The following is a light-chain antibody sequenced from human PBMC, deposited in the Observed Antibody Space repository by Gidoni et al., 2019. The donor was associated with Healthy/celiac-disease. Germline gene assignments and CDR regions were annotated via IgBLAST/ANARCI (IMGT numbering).Light chain of an antibody. Sequence: QSALTQPASVSGSPGPSITISCTRTSSDVGSYNLVSWYQQHPGKAPKLMIYEVSKRPSGVSNRCSGSKSGNTASLTISGLQAENDADYYCCSDAGSSSGVVFGGGTKLTXL. CDR3: CSDAGSSSGVV. CDR2: EVS. V-gene: IGLV2-23*02. CDR1: SSDVGSYNL. J-gene: IGLJ2*01.